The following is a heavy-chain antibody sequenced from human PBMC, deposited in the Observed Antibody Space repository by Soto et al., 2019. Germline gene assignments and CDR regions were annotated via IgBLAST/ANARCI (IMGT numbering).Heavy chain of an antibody. CDR1: GFTFNSYA. V-gene: IGHV3-30*04. CDR2: ISFNGIDT. Sequence: GESLSLSCSASGFTFNSYAMHWVRQAPGQGLEWVAVISFNGIDTYYADSVKGRVTISRDNSRNTVFLQMTSLRTEDTAVFDCARDIERFRGPHHYSVGPGPWGQGT. J-gene: IGHJ5*02. D-gene: IGHD2-15*01. CDR3: ARDIERFRGPHHYSVGPGP.